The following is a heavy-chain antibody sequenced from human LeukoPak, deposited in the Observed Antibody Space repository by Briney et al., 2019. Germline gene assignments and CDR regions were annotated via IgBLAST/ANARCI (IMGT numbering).Heavy chain of an antibody. Sequence: ASVKVSCKASGYIFSKYDINWVRQAPGQGLEWMGWMNPNSGDTGYAQRFQGRLTMTRNTSTSTAYMELSNLRSEDTAVYYCARGPSERYCSSTSCYAGLDYWGQGTLVTVSS. CDR1: GYIFSKYD. J-gene: IGHJ4*02. CDR3: ARGPSERYCSSTSCYAGLDY. D-gene: IGHD2-2*01. V-gene: IGHV1-8*01. CDR2: MNPNSGDT.